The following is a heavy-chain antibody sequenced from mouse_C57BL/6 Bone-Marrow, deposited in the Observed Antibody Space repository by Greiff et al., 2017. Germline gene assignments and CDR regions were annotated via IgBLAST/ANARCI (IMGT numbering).Heavy chain of an antibody. J-gene: IGHJ2*01. CDR3: TTPYYYGSSFPFDY. V-gene: IGHV14-4*01. D-gene: IGHD1-1*01. CDR2: IYPENGDT. CDR1: GFNIKDDY. Sequence: EVQLQQSGAELVRPGASVKLSCTASGFNIKDDYMHWVKQRPEQGLEWIGWIYPENGDTEYASKFQGKATITADTSSNTAYLQLSSLTSEDTAVYYCTTPYYYGSSFPFDYWGQGTTLTVSS.